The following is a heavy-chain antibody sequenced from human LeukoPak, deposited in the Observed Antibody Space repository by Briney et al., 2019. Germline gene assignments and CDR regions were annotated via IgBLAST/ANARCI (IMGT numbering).Heavy chain of an antibody. CDR3: ARLNYYDSSGYYYDY. V-gene: IGHV4-38-2*02. CDR2: IYHSGST. D-gene: IGHD3-22*01. J-gene: IGHJ4*02. Sequence: SETLSLTCTVSGYSISSGYYWGWIRQPPGKGLEWIGSIYHSGSTYYNPSLKSRVTISVDTSKNQFSLKLSSVTAADTAVYYCARLNYYDSSGYYYDYWGQGTLVTVSS. CDR1: GYSISSGYY.